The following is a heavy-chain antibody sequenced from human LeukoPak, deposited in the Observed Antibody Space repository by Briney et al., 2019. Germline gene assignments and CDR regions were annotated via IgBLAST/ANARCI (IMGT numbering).Heavy chain of an antibody. V-gene: IGHV4-59*01. CDR2: IYYSGST. J-gene: IGHJ6*02. CDR1: GGSIGSYY. Sequence: PSETLSLTCTVSGGSIGSYYWSWIRQPPGKGLEWIGYIYYSGSTNYNPSLKSRVTISVDTSKNQFSLKLSSVTAADTAVYYCARGSSTVTTASYYYGMDVWGQGTTVTVSS. CDR3: ARGSSTVTTASYYYGMDV. D-gene: IGHD4-11*01.